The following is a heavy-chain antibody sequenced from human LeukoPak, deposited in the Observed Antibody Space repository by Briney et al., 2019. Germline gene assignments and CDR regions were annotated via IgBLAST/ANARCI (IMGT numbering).Heavy chain of an antibody. Sequence: PKASVKVSCKASGGTFSSYAISWVRQAPGQGLEWMGRIIPILGIANYAQKFQGRVTITADKSTSTAYMELRSLRSDDTAVYYCARDPFRIAAAARSDAFDIWGQGTMVTVSS. D-gene: IGHD6-13*01. CDR1: GGTFSSYA. V-gene: IGHV1-69*04. CDR2: IIPILGIA. CDR3: ARDPFRIAAAARSDAFDI. J-gene: IGHJ3*02.